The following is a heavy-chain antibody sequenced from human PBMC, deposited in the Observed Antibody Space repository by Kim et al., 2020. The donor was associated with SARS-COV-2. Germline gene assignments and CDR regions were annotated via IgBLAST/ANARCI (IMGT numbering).Heavy chain of an antibody. CDR3: ARAPIVVVPAAGGYFDY. D-gene: IGHD2-2*01. V-gene: IGHV4-34*01. J-gene: IGHJ4*02. Sequence: LKGRVTISVDTSKNQFSLKLSSVTAADTAVYYCARAPIVVVPAAGGYFDYWGQGTLVTVSS.